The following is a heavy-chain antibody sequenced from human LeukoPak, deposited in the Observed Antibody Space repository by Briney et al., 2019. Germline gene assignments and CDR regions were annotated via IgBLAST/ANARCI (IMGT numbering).Heavy chain of an antibody. Sequence: PGGSLRLSCAASGFTFSSYWMSWVRQAPGKGLEWVAYINQDGSENYNVDSVKGRFTISSNNANNSLFLQTNNLRAEDTAVYYCAGAWVIVLVPAAKHCSWFDPWGQGTLVTVSS. J-gene: IGHJ5*02. CDR1: GFTFSSYW. D-gene: IGHD2-2*01. V-gene: IGHV3-7*01. CDR3: AGAWVIVLVPAAKHCSWFDP. CDR2: INQDGSEN.